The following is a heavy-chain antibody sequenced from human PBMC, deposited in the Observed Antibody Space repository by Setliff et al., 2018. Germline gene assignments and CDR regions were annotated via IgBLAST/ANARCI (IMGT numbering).Heavy chain of an antibody. CDR1: GYTFTSYG. D-gene: IGHD6-13*01. V-gene: IGHV1-18*01. CDR3: ARAPAYSSTPGSYAFDI. CDR2: ISAYNGNT. J-gene: IGHJ3*02. Sequence: ASVKVSCKASGYTFTSYGISWVRQAPGQGLEWMGWISAYNGNTNYTQKLQGRVTMTTDTSTSTAYMELRSLRSDDTAVYYCARAPAYSSTPGSYAFDIWGQGTMVTVSS.